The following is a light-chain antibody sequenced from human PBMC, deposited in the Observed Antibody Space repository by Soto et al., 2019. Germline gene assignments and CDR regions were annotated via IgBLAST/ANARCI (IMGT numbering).Light chain of an antibody. CDR1: QSVCSN. CDR3: LQHSGTSPKP. V-gene: IGKV3-20*01. J-gene: IGKJ1*01. CDR2: GAS. Sequence: SQSAAALSLTTGERATLSCRASQSVCSNLAWYQQKPGQAPRLLIYGASNRATGIPDRFSGSGSGTDFTLNITRLEPEDSAVYYCLQHSGTSPKPFAQRSKVAI.